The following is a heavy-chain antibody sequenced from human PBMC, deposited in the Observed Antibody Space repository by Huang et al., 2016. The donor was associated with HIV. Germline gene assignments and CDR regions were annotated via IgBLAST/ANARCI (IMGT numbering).Heavy chain of an antibody. CDR1: GASISSGSYY. V-gene: IGHV4-61*09. CDR3: ATWPPGSQMRAFDI. J-gene: IGHJ3*02. CDR2: IYNSGST. D-gene: IGHD2-15*01. Sequence: QVQLQESGPGLVKPSQTLSLTCTVSGASISSGSYYWTWIRQPAGKGLEGIGHIYNSGSTNYNPALKSRVTISIDTSKNHFSLRLNSVTAADTAVYYCATWPPGSQMRAFDIWGPGTMITVSS.